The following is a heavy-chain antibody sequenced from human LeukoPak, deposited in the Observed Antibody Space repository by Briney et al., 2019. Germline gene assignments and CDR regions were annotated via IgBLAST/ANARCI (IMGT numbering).Heavy chain of an antibody. D-gene: IGHD1-14*01. J-gene: IGHJ3*01. CDR2: INADGSTA. Sequence: GGSLRLSCAASGFTFGNSWVHWVRQAPGKGLVWVSLINADGSTATYADSVKVRFTISRDNDRNTLSLQMNSLTIEDTAVYYCVVVVEPPDSDGFDVWGQGTMITVSS. CDR3: VVVVEPPDSDGFDV. V-gene: IGHV3-74*01. CDR1: GFTFGNSW.